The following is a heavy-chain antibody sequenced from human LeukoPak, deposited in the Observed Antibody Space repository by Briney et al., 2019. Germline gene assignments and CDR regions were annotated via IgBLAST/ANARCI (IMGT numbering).Heavy chain of an antibody. V-gene: IGHV1-8*01. CDR2: MNPNSGNT. D-gene: IGHD3-16*01. CDR3: ARGRRLRLGELFFY. J-gene: IGHJ4*02. Sequence: ASVKVSCKASGYTFTSYDINWVRQATGQGLEWMGWMNPNSGNTGYAQKFQGRVTMTRNTSISTAYMELSSLRSEDTAVDYCARGRRLRLGELFFYWGQGTLVTVSS. CDR1: GYTFTSYD.